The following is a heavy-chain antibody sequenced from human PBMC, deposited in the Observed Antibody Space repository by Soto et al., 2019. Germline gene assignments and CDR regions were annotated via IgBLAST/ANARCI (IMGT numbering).Heavy chain of an antibody. CDR3: AKVGSSGPPFDY. CDR2: ISYDGSNK. Sequence: GGSLRLSCAASGFTFSSYGMHWVRQAPGKGLEWVAVISYDGSNKYYADSVKGRFTISRDNSKNTLYLQMNSLRAEDTAVYYCAKVGSSGPPFDYWGQGTLVTVSS. J-gene: IGHJ4*02. D-gene: IGHD3-22*01. CDR1: GFTFSSYG. V-gene: IGHV3-30*18.